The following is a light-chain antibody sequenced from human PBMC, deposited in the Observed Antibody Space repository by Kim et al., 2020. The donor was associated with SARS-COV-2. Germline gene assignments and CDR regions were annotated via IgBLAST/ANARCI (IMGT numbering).Light chain of an antibody. J-gene: IGKJ4*01. V-gene: IGKV1-39*01. Sequence: ASVGCRATITCLASQNIYTDLNWYQKQPGEAPKLLMYTASTLQSGVPTRFSGSGSGTDFTLTVSGLQPEDFATYYCQQSSIPPLTFGGGTKVDIK. CDR3: QQSSIPPLT. CDR2: TAS. CDR1: QNIYTD.